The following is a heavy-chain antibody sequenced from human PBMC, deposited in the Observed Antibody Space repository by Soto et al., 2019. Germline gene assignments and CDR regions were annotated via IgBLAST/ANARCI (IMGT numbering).Heavy chain of an antibody. J-gene: IGHJ4*02. V-gene: IGHV3-30*18. D-gene: IGHD3-22*01. CDR3: AKDVGYYDSSGYFDY. Sequence: GGSQRLSCAASGFTFRSYGRHWVRQAPGKGLEWVAVISYDGGNKYYADSVKGRFTISRDNSKNTLYLQMNSLRAEDTAVYYCAKDVGYYDSSGYFDYWGQGTLVTVSS. CDR2: ISYDGGNK. CDR1: GFTFRSYG.